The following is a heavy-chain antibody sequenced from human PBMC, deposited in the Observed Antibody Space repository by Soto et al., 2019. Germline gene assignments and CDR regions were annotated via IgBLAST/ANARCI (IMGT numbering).Heavy chain of an antibody. D-gene: IGHD3-10*01. V-gene: IGHV1-18*01. CDR1: GYTFRSYG. Sequence: QVQLVQSGAEVKKPGASVKVSCKASGYTFRSYGISWVRQAPGQGLEWMGWISAYNGNTDYAQKLQGRVTMTTDTATRTAYMDLGGLGADGTGGYYWGGGPLWVGGAHGMDVRGQGTTVTVSS. CDR3: GGGPLWVGGAHGMDV. J-gene: IGHJ6*02. CDR2: ISAYNGNT.